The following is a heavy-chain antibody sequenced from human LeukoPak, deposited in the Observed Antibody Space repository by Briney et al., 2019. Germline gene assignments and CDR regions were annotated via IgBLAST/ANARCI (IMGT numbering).Heavy chain of an antibody. CDR2: ISSNGGST. Sequence: GGSVMLSCSASGFTFSSYAMHWVRQAPGKGLEYVSAISSNGGSTYYADSVKGRFTISRDNSENTLYLQMSSLRAEDTAVYYCVKGGTAMVYDAFDICGEGTMVTVSS. D-gene: IGHD5-18*01. J-gene: IGHJ3*02. CDR1: GFTFSSYA. CDR3: VKGGTAMVYDAFDI. V-gene: IGHV3-64D*06.